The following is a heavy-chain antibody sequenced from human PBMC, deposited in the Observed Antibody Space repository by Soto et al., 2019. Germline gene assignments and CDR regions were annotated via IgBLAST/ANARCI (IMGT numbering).Heavy chain of an antibody. Sequence: SETLSLTCTVSGGAISSSSYYWGWIRQPPGKGLEWIGSIYYSGSTYYNPSLKSRVTISVDTSKNKFSLQLSSVTAADTAVYYCEEGYCSSTSCSRYYYYGMELWRPGTTVP. CDR1: GGAISSSSYY. J-gene: IGHJ6*02. D-gene: IGHD2-2*01. V-gene: IGHV4-39*01. CDR3: EEGYCSSTSCSRYYYYGMEL. CDR2: IYYSGST.